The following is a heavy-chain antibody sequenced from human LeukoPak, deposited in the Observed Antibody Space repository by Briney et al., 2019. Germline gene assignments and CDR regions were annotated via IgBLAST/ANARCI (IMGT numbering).Heavy chain of an antibody. CDR1: GYTFTNYG. CDR2: INPNSGGT. Sequence: GASVKVSCKASGYTFTNYGISWVRQAPGQGLEWMGWINPNSGGTNYAQKFQGRVTMTRDTSISTAYMELSRLRSDDTAVYYCARAAIASLLAGYWGQGTLVTVSS. CDR3: ARAAIASLLAGY. J-gene: IGHJ4*02. D-gene: IGHD2-15*01. V-gene: IGHV1-2*02.